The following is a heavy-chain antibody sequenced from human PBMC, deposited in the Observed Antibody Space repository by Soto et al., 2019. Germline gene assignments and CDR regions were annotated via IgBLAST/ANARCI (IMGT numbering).Heavy chain of an antibody. V-gene: IGHV4-31*03. CDR3: ARMRLDILTGDYHNWFDP. D-gene: IGHD3-9*01. J-gene: IGHJ5*02. CDR2: IHYTGST. Sequence: PSETLSLTCTVSGGSINSGAHYWNWIRQHPGKGLEWIGYIHYTGSTYYSPSLRSRVTMSVDPSKNLFSLRLSSVTAADTAVYYCARMRLDILTGDYHNWFDPWGQGTLVTVSS. CDR1: GGSINSGAHY.